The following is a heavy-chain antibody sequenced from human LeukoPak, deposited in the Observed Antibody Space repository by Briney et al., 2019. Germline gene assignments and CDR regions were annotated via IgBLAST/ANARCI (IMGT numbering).Heavy chain of an antibody. Sequence: SETLSLTCAVYGGSFSGYYWSWIRQPPGKGLEWTGEINHSGSTNYNPSLKSRVTISVDTSKNQFSLKLSSVTAADTAVYYCARDGSIAVAGTGIGAFDIWGQGTMVTVSS. D-gene: IGHD6-19*01. J-gene: IGHJ3*02. CDR1: GGSFSGYY. CDR2: INHSGST. CDR3: ARDGSIAVAGTGIGAFDI. V-gene: IGHV4-34*01.